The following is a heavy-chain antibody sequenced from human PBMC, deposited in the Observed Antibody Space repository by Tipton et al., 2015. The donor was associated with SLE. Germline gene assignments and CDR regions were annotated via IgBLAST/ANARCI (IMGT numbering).Heavy chain of an antibody. D-gene: IGHD3-22*01. V-gene: IGHV3-30-3*01. CDR3: AKVNELYSSGVNAFDI. Sequence: RSLRLSCAASGFTFSNYAMHWVRQAPGKGLEWMAVISYDGSNKYYADSVKGRLTISRDNSKNTLYLQMNSLRADDTAVYYCAKVNELYSSGVNAFDIWGQGTMVTVSS. CDR1: GFTFSNYA. J-gene: IGHJ3*02. CDR2: ISYDGSNK.